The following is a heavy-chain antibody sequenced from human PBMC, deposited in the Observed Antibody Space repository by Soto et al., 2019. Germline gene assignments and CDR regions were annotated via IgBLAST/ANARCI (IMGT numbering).Heavy chain of an antibody. V-gene: IGHV3-53*01. CDR1: GFTVSSNY. Sequence: EVQLVESGGGLIQPGGSLRLSCAASGFTVSSNYMSWVRQAPGKGLEWVSVIYSGGSTYYADSVKGRFTISRDNSKNTLYLQMNSLRAEDTAVYYCARWQDTAMASFDYWGQGTLVTVSS. CDR2: IYSGGST. D-gene: IGHD5-18*01. J-gene: IGHJ4*02. CDR3: ARWQDTAMASFDY.